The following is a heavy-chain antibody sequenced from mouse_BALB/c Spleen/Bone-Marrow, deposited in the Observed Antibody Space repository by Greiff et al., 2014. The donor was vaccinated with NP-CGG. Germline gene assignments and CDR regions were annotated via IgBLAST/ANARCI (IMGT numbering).Heavy chain of an antibody. CDR1: CYSFTNYW. D-gene: IGHD1-1*01. J-gene: IGHJ2*01. Sequence: VQLQQSGPQLVRPGASVKISCKASCYSFTNYWMHWVKQRPGQGLEWIGMIDPSDSETRLNQKFKDKATLTVDKSSITAYMQRSSPNSEVAAVYYCARYYYGLDYWGLDTTLTFAS. CDR2: IDPSDSET. V-gene: IGHV1S74*01. CDR3: ARYYYGLDY.